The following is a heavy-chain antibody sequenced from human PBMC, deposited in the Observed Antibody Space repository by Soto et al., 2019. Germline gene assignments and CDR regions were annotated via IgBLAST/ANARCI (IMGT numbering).Heavy chain of an antibody. Sequence: SSGTIGNGYWWSWIRQSPGKGLEWIGEVYHSGSTNYNPSLRSRVTLSVDKSNNQFSLSLTSVTAADTAVYYCARLSCADNSRCFRPRFLMPAPFDYWGQGTVVTVSS. CDR2: VYHSGST. CDR3: ARLSCADNSRCFRPRFLMPAPFDY. D-gene: IGHD6-13*01. CDR1: SGTIGNGYW. V-gene: IGHV4-4*02. J-gene: IGHJ4*02.